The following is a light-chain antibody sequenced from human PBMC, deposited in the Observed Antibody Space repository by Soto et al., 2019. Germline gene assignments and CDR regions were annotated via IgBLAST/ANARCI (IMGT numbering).Light chain of an antibody. Sequence: QYALTQPASVSGSPGQSITISCTGTSSDVGGYNYVSWYQQHPGKAPKLMIYDVSKRPSGVSNRFSGSKSGNTASLTSSGLQAEDEADYYCSSYTSSSTLGHVVFGGGTKVTVL. CDR2: DVS. CDR1: SSDVGGYNY. V-gene: IGLV2-14*01. CDR3: SSYTSSSTLGHVV. J-gene: IGLJ2*01.